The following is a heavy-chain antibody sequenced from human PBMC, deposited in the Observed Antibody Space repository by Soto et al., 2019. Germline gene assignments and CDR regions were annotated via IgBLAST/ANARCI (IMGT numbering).Heavy chain of an antibody. J-gene: IGHJ6*02. CDR3: ARLLKVVQSTYYGMDV. D-gene: IGHD1-1*01. V-gene: IGHV5-51*01. CDR2: IYPGDSDT. Sequence: GESLKISCKGSGYSFTSYWIGWVCQMPGKGLEWMGIIYPGDSDTRYSPSFQGQVTISADKSISTAYLQWSSLKASDTAMYYCARLLKVVQSTYYGMDVWGQGTTVTVSS. CDR1: GYSFTSYW.